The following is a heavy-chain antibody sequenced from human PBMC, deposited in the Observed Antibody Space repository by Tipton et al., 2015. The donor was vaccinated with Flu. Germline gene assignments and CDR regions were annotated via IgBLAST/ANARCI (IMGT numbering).Heavy chain of an antibody. CDR3: ARESRKFLVRYFDY. CDR2: ISSSSSYI. CDR1: GFTFSSYS. Sequence: GSLRLSCAASGFTFSSYSMNWVRQAPGKGLEWVSSISSSSSYIYYADSVKGRFTISRDNAKNSLYLQMNSLRAGDTAVYYCARESRKFLVRYFDYWGQGTLVTVSS. J-gene: IGHJ4*02. V-gene: IGHV3-21*01. D-gene: IGHD1-14*01.